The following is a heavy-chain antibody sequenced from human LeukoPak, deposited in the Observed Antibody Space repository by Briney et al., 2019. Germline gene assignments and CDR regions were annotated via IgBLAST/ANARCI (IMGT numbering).Heavy chain of an antibody. Sequence: GGSLRLSFAASGFTFSSYWMSWVRQAPGKGLEWVANIKQDGSEKYYVDSVKGRFTISRDNAKNSLYLQMNSLRAEDTAVYYCARDRVRGNYYDSLGWFDPWGQGTLVTVSS. V-gene: IGHV3-7*01. CDR3: ARDRVRGNYYDSLGWFDP. J-gene: IGHJ5*02. CDR1: GFTFSSYW. D-gene: IGHD3-22*01. CDR2: IKQDGSEK.